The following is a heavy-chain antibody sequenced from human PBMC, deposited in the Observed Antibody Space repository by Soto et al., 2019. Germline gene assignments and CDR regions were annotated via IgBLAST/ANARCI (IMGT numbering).Heavy chain of an antibody. V-gene: IGHV4-61*01. D-gene: IGHD6-19*01. Sequence: KPSETLSLTCIVSGGSISDSIYYWSWLRQPPGKGLEWIGYMYYTGSTNYNPSLESRVFMSVDTSKNQLSLQLRSVTAADTATYYCARADGYSGWYHAYWGQGIPVPVSS. CDR1: GGSISDSIYY. J-gene: IGHJ4*02. CDR2: MYYTGST. CDR3: ARADGYSGWYHAY.